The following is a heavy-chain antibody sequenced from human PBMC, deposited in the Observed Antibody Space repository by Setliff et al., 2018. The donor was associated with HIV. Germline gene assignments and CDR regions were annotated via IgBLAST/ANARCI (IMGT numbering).Heavy chain of an antibody. Sequence: GESLKISCATSGFSFFNFALNWVRQAPGKGLEWVSSINSSGSYIYYADSVKGRFTISRDDATKSLFLQMDSLRAEDTAVYYCARSRSTRDAFDIWGQGTMVTVSS. CDR2: INSSGSYI. CDR3: ARSRSTRDAFDI. CDR1: GFSFFNFA. V-gene: IGHV3-21*01. D-gene: IGHD2-2*01. J-gene: IGHJ3*02.